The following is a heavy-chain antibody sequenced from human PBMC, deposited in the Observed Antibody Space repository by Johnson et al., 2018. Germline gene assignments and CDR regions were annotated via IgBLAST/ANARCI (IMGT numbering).Heavy chain of an antibody. CDR1: GYIFSSYY. V-gene: IGHV1-46*01. D-gene: IGHD5-24*01. CDR3: ARLGVGWGEMATIPAFEI. J-gene: IGHJ3*02. Sequence: QVQLVQSGAEVKKPGASVKVSCKASGYIFSSYYMHWVRQAPGQGLEWMAVINPSGGISSYAQKFQGRVTMTGDTSTSTVFMGLRSLRTEDTAVYYGARLGVGWGEMATIPAFEIGGQGTLVTVSS. CDR2: INPSGGIS.